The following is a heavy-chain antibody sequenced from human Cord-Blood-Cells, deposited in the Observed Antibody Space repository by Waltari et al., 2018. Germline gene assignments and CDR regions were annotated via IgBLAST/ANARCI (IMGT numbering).Heavy chain of an antibody. CDR1: GGSFGGYF. J-gene: IGHJ2*01. D-gene: IGHD5-18*01. CDR2: INHSGST. CDR3: ARGGVTAMAYYWYFDL. Sequence: VQLQQWGAGLLKPSETLSLTCAFSGGSFGGYFWSWLRQPPGKGLEWIGEINHSGSTNYNPSLKSRVTISVDTSKNQFSLKLSSVTAADTAVYYCARGGVTAMAYYWYFDLWGRGTLVTVSS. V-gene: IGHV4-34*01.